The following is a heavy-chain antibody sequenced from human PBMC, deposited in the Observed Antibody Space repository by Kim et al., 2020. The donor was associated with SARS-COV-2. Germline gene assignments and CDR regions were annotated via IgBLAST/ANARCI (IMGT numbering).Heavy chain of an antibody. V-gene: IGHV3-23*01. CDR1: GFTFSSYA. D-gene: IGHD2-21*02. Sequence: GGSLRLSCAASGFTFSSYAMSWVRQAPGKGLEWVSAISGSGGSTYYADSVKGRFTISRDNSKNTLYLQMNSLRAEDTAVYYCAKDDQNRCGGDCPFDYWGQGTLVTVSS. J-gene: IGHJ4*02. CDR3: AKDDQNRCGGDCPFDY. CDR2: ISGSGGST.